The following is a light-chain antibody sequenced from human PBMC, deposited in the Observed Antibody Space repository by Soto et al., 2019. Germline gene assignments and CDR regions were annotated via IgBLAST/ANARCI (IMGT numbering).Light chain of an antibody. V-gene: IGLV1-40*01. Sequence: QSVLTQPPSVSGAPGQRVTISCTGSSSNIGSTYDVQWYQQLPGTAPKLLIHGNTDRPSGVPDRFSGSKSGTSASLAITGLQADDEADYYCQSYDDSLSVHYVFGTGTKGPS. CDR1: SSNIGSTYD. CDR2: GNT. CDR3: QSYDDSLSVHYV. J-gene: IGLJ1*01.